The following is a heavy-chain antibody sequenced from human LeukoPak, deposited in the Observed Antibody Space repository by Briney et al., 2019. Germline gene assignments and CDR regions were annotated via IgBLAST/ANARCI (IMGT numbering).Heavy chain of an antibody. CDR2: IYYSGST. J-gene: IGHJ4*02. CDR1: GGSISSHY. Sequence: SETLSLTCTVSGGSISSHYWSWIRQPPGKGLEWIGYIYYSGSTNYNPSLKSRVTISVDTSKNQFSLKLSSVTAADTAVYYCARGIRRFSPWYFDYWGQGTLVTVSS. CDR3: ARGIRRFSPWYFDY. D-gene: IGHD3-3*01. V-gene: IGHV4-59*11.